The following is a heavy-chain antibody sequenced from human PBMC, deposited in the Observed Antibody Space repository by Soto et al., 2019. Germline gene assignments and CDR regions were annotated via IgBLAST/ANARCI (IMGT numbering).Heavy chain of an antibody. Sequence: GASVKVSCKVSGYTLTSYDINWVRQATGQGLEWMGWMNPNSGNTGYAQKFQGRVTMNRNTSISTAYMELSSLRSEDTAVYYWARGYTYYAFGSGYSVYYYGMDVWAQGTTVTVSS. CDR2: MNPNSGNT. CDR1: GYTLTSYD. J-gene: IGHJ6*02. CDR3: ARGYTYYAFGSGYSVYYYGMDV. D-gene: IGHD3-3*01. V-gene: IGHV1-8*01.